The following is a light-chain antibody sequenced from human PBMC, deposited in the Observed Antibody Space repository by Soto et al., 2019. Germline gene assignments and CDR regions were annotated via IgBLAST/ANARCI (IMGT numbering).Light chain of an antibody. CDR3: QQYNNWPRT. Sequence: EIVMTQSPATLSVSPGARATLSCRASQSVSSDLAWYHQKPGQAPRLLIYGASTRATGIPARFSGSGSGTECTLTINSLQSEDVAVYYCQQYNNWPRTFGQGTKVDIK. V-gene: IGKV3-15*01. CDR1: QSVSSD. J-gene: IGKJ1*01. CDR2: GAS.